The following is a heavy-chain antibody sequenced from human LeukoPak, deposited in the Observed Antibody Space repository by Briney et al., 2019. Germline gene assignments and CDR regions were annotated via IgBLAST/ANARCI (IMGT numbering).Heavy chain of an antibody. J-gene: IGHJ4*02. D-gene: IGHD2-21*02. V-gene: IGHV4-34*01. Sequence: SETLSLTCAVYGGSFSGYYWNWIRQPPGKGLEWIGEINHSGSTNYNPSLKSRVTISVDTSKNQFSLNLSSVTAADTAVYYCARGYCGGDCYPAVLFDYWGQGTLVTVSS. CDR3: ARGYCGGDCYPAVLFDY. CDR2: INHSGST. CDR1: GGSFSGYY.